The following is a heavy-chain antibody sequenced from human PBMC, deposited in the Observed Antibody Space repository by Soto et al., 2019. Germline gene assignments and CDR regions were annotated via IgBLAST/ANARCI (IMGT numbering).Heavy chain of an antibody. V-gene: IGHV3-48*02. D-gene: IGHD2-8*01. CDR1: GFTFSSYS. CDR3: AREYGISFDC. Sequence: QSGGSLRLSCAASGFTFSSYSMDWVRRAPGRGLEWVSYIKSSSSTIYYADSVEGRFTISRDNARNILYLQMNSLRDEDTAVYYCAREYGISFDCWGPGTLVTVSS. CDR2: IKSSSSTI. J-gene: IGHJ4*02.